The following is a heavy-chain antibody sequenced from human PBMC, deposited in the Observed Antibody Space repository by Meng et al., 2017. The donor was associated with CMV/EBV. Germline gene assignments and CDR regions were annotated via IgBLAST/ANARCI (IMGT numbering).Heavy chain of an antibody. D-gene: IGHD6-6*01. J-gene: IGHJ6*02. CDR3: ARGGIAARRGMDV. Sequence: LSLTCAASGFTFSDYYMNWVRQAPGKGLEWVSSISSSSTIYYADSVKGRFTISRDNAKNSLYLQMNSLRAEDTALHYCARGGIAARRGMDVWGQGTTVTVSS. CDR2: ISSSSTI. CDR1: GFTFSDYY. V-gene: IGHV3-69-1*01.